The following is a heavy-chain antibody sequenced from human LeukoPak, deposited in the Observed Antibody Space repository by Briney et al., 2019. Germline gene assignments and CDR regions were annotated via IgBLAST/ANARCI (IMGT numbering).Heavy chain of an antibody. Sequence: SGGSLRLSCAGSGFTFSSYWMSWVRQAPGKGLEWVANIKQDGSEKYSVDSVRGRFTISRDNAKNSLYLQMNSLRAEDTAVYYCARGGGYEAQYYYYYLDVWGKGTTVTISS. V-gene: IGHV3-7*01. CDR3: ARGGGYEAQYYYYYLDV. D-gene: IGHD5-12*01. CDR1: GFTFSSYW. J-gene: IGHJ6*03. CDR2: IKQDGSEK.